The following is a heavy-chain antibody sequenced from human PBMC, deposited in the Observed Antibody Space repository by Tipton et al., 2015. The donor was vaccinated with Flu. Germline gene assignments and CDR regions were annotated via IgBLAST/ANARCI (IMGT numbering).Heavy chain of an antibody. CDR3: ARDVSGYQSGFDL. D-gene: IGHD5-12*01. Sequence: QVQLVQSGGGLVEPGGSLRLSCAASGFTFSDYYMTWIRQAPGKGLEWLSYISDSGTIIYYADSVKGRFTISRDNAKNSLYLEMSSLRAEDTALYYCARDVSGYQSGFDLWGQGTLVTVSS. J-gene: IGHJ4*02. CDR2: ISDSGTII. CDR1: GFTFSDYY. V-gene: IGHV3-11*01.